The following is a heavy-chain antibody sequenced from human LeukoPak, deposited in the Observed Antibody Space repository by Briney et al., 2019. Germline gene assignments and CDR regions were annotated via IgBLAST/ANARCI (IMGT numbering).Heavy chain of an antibody. Sequence: GGSLTLSCAASGFTVSNNYMRWVRQAPGQGLGWVSAISGSGGSTYYADSVKGRFTISRDNSKNTLYLQMNSLRAEDTAVYYCAKDSYSSSWFFSYYFDYWGQGTLVTVSS. V-gene: IGHV3-23*01. D-gene: IGHD6-13*01. CDR3: AKDSYSSSWFFSYYFDY. CDR1: GFTVSNNY. CDR2: ISGSGGST. J-gene: IGHJ4*02.